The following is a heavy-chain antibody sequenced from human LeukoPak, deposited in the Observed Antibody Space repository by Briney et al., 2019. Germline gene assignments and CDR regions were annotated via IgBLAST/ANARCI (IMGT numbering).Heavy chain of an antibody. Sequence: ESLRLSCAVSGFTLSSYWMHWVRHLPGKGLVWVSRINSDGSGIRYAGSVKGRFTISRDNAKNTLYLQMNSLRAEDTAAYYCARRKAHGFEIWGQGTMVTVSS. CDR1: GFTLSSYW. CDR3: ARRKAHGFEI. CDR2: INSDGSGI. V-gene: IGHV3-74*01. J-gene: IGHJ3*02.